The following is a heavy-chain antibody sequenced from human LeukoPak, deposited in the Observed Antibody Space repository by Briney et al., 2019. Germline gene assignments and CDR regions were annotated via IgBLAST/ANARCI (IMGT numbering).Heavy chain of an antibody. J-gene: IGHJ4*02. CDR3: AKDFAFVVVPAAVDY. V-gene: IGHV3-7*01. D-gene: IGHD2-2*01. Sequence: GGSLRLSCAASGFTFSNYWMSWVRQAPGKGLEWVANIKQDGSEKYYVDSVKGRFTISRDNSKNTLYLQMNSLRAEDTAVYYCAKDFAFVVVPAAVDYWGQGTLVTVSS. CDR2: IKQDGSEK. CDR1: GFTFSNYW.